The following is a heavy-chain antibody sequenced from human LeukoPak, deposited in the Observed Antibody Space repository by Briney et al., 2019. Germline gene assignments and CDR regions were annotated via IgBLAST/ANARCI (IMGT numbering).Heavy chain of an antibody. Sequence: ASVKVSCKASGYTFTSYYMHWVRQAPGQGLEWMGWISAYNGNTNYAQKLQGRVTMTTDTSTSTAYMELRSLRSDDTAVYYCATDRYYDSSGYYFYWGQGTLVTVSS. CDR3: ATDRYYDSSGYYFY. V-gene: IGHV1-18*04. CDR1: GYTFTSYY. CDR2: ISAYNGNT. J-gene: IGHJ4*02. D-gene: IGHD3-22*01.